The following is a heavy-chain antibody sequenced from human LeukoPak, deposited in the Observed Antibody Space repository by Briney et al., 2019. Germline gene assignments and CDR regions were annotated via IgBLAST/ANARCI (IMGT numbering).Heavy chain of an antibody. CDR2: IIPIFGTA. D-gene: IGHD3-10*01. CDR1: GGTFSSCA. CDR3: ARDRVPRTAFDI. J-gene: IGHJ3*02. V-gene: IGHV1-69*05. Sequence: SVKVSCKASGGTFSSCAISWVRQAPGQGPEWMGRIIPIFGTANYAQKFQGRVTITTDESASTAYMELSSLRSEDTAVYYCARDRVPRTAFDIWGQGTMVTVSS.